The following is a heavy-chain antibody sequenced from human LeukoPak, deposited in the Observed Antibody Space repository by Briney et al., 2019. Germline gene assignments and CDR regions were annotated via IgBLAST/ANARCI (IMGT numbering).Heavy chain of an antibody. CDR2: INHSGST. CDR1: GGSFSGYY. CDR3: ARAPHGHYYYHYYMDV. V-gene: IGHV4-34*01. J-gene: IGHJ6*03. Sequence: PSETLSLTCAVYGGSFSGYYWSWIRQPPGKGLEWIGEINHSGSTNYNPSLNRRVAISVDTSKNQFSLKLSSVTAADTAVYYCARAPHGHYYYHYYMDVWGKGTTVTVSS.